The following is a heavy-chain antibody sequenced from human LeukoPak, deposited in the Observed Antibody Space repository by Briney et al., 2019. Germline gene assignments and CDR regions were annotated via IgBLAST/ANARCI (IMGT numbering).Heavy chain of an antibody. CDR3: ARAHSSSWYADY. V-gene: IGHV1-2*02. CDR1: GYTFTGYY. Sequence: ASVKVSCKASGYTFTGYYMHWVRQAPGQGLEWMGWINPNSGGTNYAQKFQGRVTMTRDMSTSTVYMELSSLRSEDTAVYYCARAHSSSWYADYWGQGTLVTVSS. D-gene: IGHD6-13*01. J-gene: IGHJ4*02. CDR2: INPNSGGT.